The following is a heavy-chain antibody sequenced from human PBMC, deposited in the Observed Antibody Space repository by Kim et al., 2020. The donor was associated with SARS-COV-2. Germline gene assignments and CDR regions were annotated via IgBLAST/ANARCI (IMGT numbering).Heavy chain of an antibody. D-gene: IGHD3-16*01. CDR2: ISPDTTTI. CDR1: AFSLINSW. CDR3: ARDPAYGAVDY. J-gene: IGHJ4*01. V-gene: IGHV3-7*01. Sequence: GGSLRLSCTGSAFSLINSWICWIRQTPGKGLEWVAMISPDTTTIGYMESVRGRFTISRDDAKNSVYLQMTNVRVEDTALYYCARDPAYGAVDYWGHGTLVT.